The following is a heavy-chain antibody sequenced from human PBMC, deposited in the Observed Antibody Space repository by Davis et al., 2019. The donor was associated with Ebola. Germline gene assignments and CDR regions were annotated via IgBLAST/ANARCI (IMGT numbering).Heavy chain of an antibody. D-gene: IGHD6-25*01. CDR2: ISYDGSNK. V-gene: IGHV3-30*03. CDR3: ARDRVASAGTGGDY. J-gene: IGHJ4*02. Sequence: GESLKISCAASGFTFSYYGMHWVRQAPGKGLEWVAVISYDGSNKYYADSVKGRFTISRDNSKDTLYLQMNSLRAEETAVYYCARDRVASAGTGGDYWGQGTLVTVSS. CDR1: GFTFSYYG.